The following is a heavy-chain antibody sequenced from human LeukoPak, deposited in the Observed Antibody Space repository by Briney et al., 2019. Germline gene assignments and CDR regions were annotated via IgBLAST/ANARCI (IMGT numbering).Heavy chain of an antibody. CDR1: GYTFTSSG. D-gene: IGHD3-10*01. CDR3: ARALLWFGEPSHIDY. V-gene: IGHV1-18*01. Sequence: ASVKVSCKAAGYTFTSSGTSWVRQAPGQGLEWMGWITAYNDNTNYAQKLQGRVTMTTDTSTSTAYMELRSLRSDDTAVYYCARALLWFGEPSHIDYWGQGTLVTASS. J-gene: IGHJ4*02. CDR2: ITAYNDNT.